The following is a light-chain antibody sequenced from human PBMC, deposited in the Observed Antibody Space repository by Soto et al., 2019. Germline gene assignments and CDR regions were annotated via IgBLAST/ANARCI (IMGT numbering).Light chain of an antibody. V-gene: IGLV2-14*01. CDR1: SSDIGGYKY. Sequence: QSVLTQPASVSGSPGQSITISCTGTSSDIGGYKYVSWYQQHPGKAPKLIIFEVSNRPSGVSDRFSGSNSGNTASLTISGLKAEDGADYYCTSYSRYSVLVFGGGTKVTVL. CDR3: TSYSRYSVLV. J-gene: IGLJ3*02. CDR2: EVS.